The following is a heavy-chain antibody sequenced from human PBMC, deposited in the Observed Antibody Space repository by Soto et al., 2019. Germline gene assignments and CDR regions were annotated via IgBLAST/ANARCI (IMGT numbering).Heavy chain of an antibody. D-gene: IGHD2-15*01. V-gene: IGHV4-4*02. Sequence: PGGSLRLSCAVSGFTFTNYAISWVRQPPGKGLEWIGEVYHNGLTDYNPSLRGRATMSADMSKNQFSLRVTSVTDADTAIYYCARDAALPGEADRFDYWGQGALVTVSS. J-gene: IGHJ4*02. CDR3: ARDAALPGEADRFDY. CDR1: GFTFTNYAI. CDR2: VYHNGLT.